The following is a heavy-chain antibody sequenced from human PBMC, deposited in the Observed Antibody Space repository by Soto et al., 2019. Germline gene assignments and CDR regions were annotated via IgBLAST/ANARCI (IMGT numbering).Heavy chain of an antibody. CDR3: ARVTLGVGDKPDTNHYYGMDV. CDR2: FIPMFGTA. D-gene: IGHD1-26*01. J-gene: IGHJ6*02. Sequence: QVQLVQSGAEVKKPGSSVKVSCKASGGTFSSYAFNWVRQAPGQGLEWMGGFIPMFGTANYAQKFQGSVTITADESTKTAYMELSSLRSEDTAVYYCARVTLGVGDKPDTNHYYGMDVWRQGTTVTVSS. V-gene: IGHV1-69*01. CDR1: GGTFSSYA.